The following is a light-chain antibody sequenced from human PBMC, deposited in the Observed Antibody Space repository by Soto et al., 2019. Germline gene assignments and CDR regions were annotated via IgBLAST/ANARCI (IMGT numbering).Light chain of an antibody. V-gene: IGLV1-44*01. Sequence: QSALTQPPSASGTPGQRVTISCSGSSFNIGSNTGNWYQQLPGTAPKLLIHGNNQRPSGVPDRFSGSKSGTSASLAISGLQSEDEADYYCAAWDDSLNAWVFGGGTQLTVL. CDR3: AAWDDSLNAWV. CDR2: GNN. CDR1: SFNIGSNT. J-gene: IGLJ3*02.